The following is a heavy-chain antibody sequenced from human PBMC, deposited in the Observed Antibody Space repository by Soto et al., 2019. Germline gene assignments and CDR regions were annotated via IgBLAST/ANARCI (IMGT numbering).Heavy chain of an antibody. CDR3: XXERYSGYVCGY. CDR1: GYTFTSYD. D-gene: IGHD5-12*01. Sequence: QVQLVQSGAEVKKPGASVKVSCKASGYTFTSYDINWVRQATGQGLEWMGWMNPNSGNTGYAQKFQGRVTMTRNTSISTAYXELSXLXXXDXXXXXXXXERYSGYVCGYWGQGTLVTVSS. CDR2: MNPNSGNT. V-gene: IGHV1-8*01. J-gene: IGHJ4*02.